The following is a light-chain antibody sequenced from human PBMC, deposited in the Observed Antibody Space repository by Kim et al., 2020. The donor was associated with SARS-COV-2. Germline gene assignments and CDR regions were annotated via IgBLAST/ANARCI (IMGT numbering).Light chain of an antibody. CDR2: DAS. V-gene: IGKV3-11*01. CDR3: QQRRDWPLT. Sequence: EIVLTQSPATLSLSPGESVTLSCRASQSVNTYLAWYRQKPGQAPRLLIYDASNRATGIPDRFSGSGSGTDFTLTISSLEPEDFAVYYCQQRRDWPLTFGGGTKLEI. J-gene: IGKJ4*02. CDR1: QSVNTY.